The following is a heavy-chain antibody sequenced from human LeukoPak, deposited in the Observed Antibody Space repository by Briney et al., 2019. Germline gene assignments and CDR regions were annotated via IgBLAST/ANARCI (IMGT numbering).Heavy chain of an antibody. CDR1: GFTFSSYA. V-gene: IGHV3-30*04. J-gene: IGHJ2*01. D-gene: IGHD2-8*01. CDR3: ARTRVYGWYFDL. CDR2: ISYDGSNK. Sequence: RGSLRLSCAASGFTFSSYAMHWVRQAPGKGLEWVAVISYDGSNKYYADSVKGRFTISRDNSKNTLYLQMNSLRAEDTAVYYCARTRVYGWYFDLWGRGTLVTVSS.